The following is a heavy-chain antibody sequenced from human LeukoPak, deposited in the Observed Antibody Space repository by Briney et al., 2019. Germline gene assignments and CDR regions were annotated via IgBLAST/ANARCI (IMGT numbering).Heavy chain of an antibody. CDR3: ARLDRNYYYLDV. CDR1: GYTFTVHY. CDR2: INPTTGVA. J-gene: IGHJ6*03. D-gene: IGHD1-1*01. Sequence: ASVNVSCKTSGYTFTVHYMNWVRQAPGQGLEWMGRINPTTGVANYAQKFQGRITVTRDTSINTAYMELSSLRSDDTAVYYCARLDRNYYYLDVWGQGTTVTASS. V-gene: IGHV1-2*06.